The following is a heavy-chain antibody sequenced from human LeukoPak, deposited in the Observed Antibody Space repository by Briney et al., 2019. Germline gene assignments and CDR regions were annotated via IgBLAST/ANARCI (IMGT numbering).Heavy chain of an antibody. V-gene: IGHV1-18*01. CDR1: GYTFTSYG. CDR2: ISAYNGNT. J-gene: IGHJ4*02. D-gene: IGHD3-10*01. Sequence: ASVKDSCKASGYTFTSYGISWVRQAPGQGLEWMGWISAYNGNTNYAQKLQGRVTMTTDTSTSTAYMELRSLRSDDTAVYYCARETYYYGSGSYYLDYWGQGTLVTVSS. CDR3: ARETYYYGSGSYYLDY.